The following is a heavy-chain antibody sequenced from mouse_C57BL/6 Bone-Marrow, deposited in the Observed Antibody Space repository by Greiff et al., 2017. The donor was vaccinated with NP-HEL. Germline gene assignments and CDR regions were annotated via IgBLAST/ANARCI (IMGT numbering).Heavy chain of an antibody. CDR2: IDPANGNT. CDR1: GFNIKNTY. V-gene: IGHV14-3*01. J-gene: IGHJ1*03. CDR3: AGVTTVVGYFDV. D-gene: IGHD1-1*01. Sequence: EVQGVESVAELVRPGASVKLSCTASGFNIKNTYMHWVKQRPEQGLEWIGRIDPANGNTKYAPKFQGKATITADTSSNTAYLQLSSLTSEDTAIYYCAGVTTVVGYFDVWGTGTTVTVSS.